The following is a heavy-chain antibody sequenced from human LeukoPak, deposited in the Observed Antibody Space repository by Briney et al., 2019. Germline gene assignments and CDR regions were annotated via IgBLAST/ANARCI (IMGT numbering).Heavy chain of an antibody. CDR3: ARGGLNSYYYYMDV. Sequence: MTGGSLRLSCAASGFTFSSYSMNWVRQAPGKGLEWVSSISSSSSYIYYADSVKGRFTISRDNAKNSLYLQMNSLRAEDTAVYYCARGGLNSYYYYMDVWGKGTTVTVSS. J-gene: IGHJ6*03. D-gene: IGHD2/OR15-2a*01. V-gene: IGHV3-21*01. CDR2: ISSSSSYI. CDR1: GFTFSSYS.